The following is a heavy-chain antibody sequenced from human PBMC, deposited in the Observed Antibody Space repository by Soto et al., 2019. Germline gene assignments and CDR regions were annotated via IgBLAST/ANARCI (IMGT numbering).Heavy chain of an antibody. D-gene: IGHD3-10*01. Sequence: GGSLRLSCVASGFTFSSYGMHWVRQAPGKGLEWVAVIWYDGSNKYYADSVKGRFTISRDNSKNTLYLQMNSLRAEDTAVYYCARPVRGAMGYFDYWGQGTLVTVSS. J-gene: IGHJ4*02. CDR1: GFTFSSYG. CDR3: ARPVRGAMGYFDY. CDR2: IWYDGSNK. V-gene: IGHV3-33*01.